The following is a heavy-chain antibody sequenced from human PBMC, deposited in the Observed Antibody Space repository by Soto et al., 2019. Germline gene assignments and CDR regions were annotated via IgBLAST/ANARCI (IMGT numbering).Heavy chain of an antibody. CDR1: GDSISTTSYY. V-gene: IGHV4-39*01. Sequence: SETLSLTCTVSGDSISTTSYYWGWIRQPPGKGLEWIGSIYYSGSTYYNPSLKSRVTISADTSKNQFSLKLSSVTAADTAVYYCARGIAVAGTYYYYYGMDVWGQGTTVTVSS. CDR3: ARGIAVAGTYYYYYGMDV. CDR2: IYYSGST. J-gene: IGHJ6*02. D-gene: IGHD6-19*01.